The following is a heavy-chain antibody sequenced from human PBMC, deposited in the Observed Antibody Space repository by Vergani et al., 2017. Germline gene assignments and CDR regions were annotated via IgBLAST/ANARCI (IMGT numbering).Heavy chain of an antibody. J-gene: IGHJ5*02. Sequence: EVELVESGGGLVQPGGSLRLSCAASGFTFNEYWMHWARQVPGKGLVWVSGMNGDGDTISYADSVKGRFTISRDNAKNTLFLQMNSLRAEDTAVYYCARARKFRFGVVWENWFDPFWQRTLVTISS. CDR2: MNGDGDTI. CDR1: GFTFNEYW. CDR3: ARARKFRFGVVWENWFDP. D-gene: IGHD3-3*01. V-gene: IGHV3-74*01.